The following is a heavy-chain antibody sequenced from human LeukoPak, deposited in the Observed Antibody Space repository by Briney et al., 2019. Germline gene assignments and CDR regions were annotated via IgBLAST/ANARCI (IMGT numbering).Heavy chain of an antibody. D-gene: IGHD5-24*01. CDR1: GFTFISYA. Sequence: GGSLRLSCAASGFTFISYAMSWVRQAPGKGLEWVSAISGSGGSTYYADSVKGRFTISRDNAKNSLYLQMNSLRAEDTAVYYCARHAWLQYFDYWGQGTLVTVSS. J-gene: IGHJ4*02. CDR3: ARHAWLQYFDY. CDR2: ISGSGGST. V-gene: IGHV3-23*01.